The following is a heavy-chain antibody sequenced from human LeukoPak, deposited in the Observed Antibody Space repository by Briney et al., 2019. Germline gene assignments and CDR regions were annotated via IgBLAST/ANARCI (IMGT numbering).Heavy chain of an antibody. D-gene: IGHD3-22*01. CDR3: ASMGYYYDSSGYYRY. CDR1: GFTFSDYY. J-gene: IGHJ4*02. CDR2: ISSSGSTI. Sequence: PGGSLRLSCAASGFTFSDYYMSWIRQAPGKGLEWVSYISSSGSTIYYADSVKGRFTISRDNAKNSLYLQMNSLRAEDTAVYYCASMGYYYDSSGYYRYWGRGTLVTVSS. V-gene: IGHV3-11*01.